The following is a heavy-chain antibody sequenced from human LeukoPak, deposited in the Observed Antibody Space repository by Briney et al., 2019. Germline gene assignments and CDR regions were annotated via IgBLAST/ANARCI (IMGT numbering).Heavy chain of an antibody. V-gene: IGHV4-31*03. J-gene: IGHJ4*02. D-gene: IGHD4-17*01. Sequence: PSETLSLTCTVSGGSISSGDYYWSWIRQHPGKGLEWIGYIYYSGSTFYNPSLKSRVTISVDTSKNQFSLKLSSVTAADTAVYYCARDSTVTNSFDYWGQGTLVTVSS. CDR1: GGSISSGDYY. CDR3: ARDSTVTNSFDY. CDR2: IYYSGST.